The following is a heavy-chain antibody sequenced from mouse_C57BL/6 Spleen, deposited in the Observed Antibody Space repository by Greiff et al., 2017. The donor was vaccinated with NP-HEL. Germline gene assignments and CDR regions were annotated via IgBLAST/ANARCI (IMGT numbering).Heavy chain of an antibody. CDR2: IRSKSNNYAT. V-gene: IGHV10-1*01. D-gene: IGHD4-1*01. CDR3: VRHANWDGYAMDY. CDR1: GFSFNTYA. J-gene: IGHJ4*01. Sequence: EVMLVESGGGLVQPKGSLKLSCAASGFSFNTYAMNWVRQAPGKGLEWVARIRSKSNNYATYYADSVKDRFTISRDDSESMLYLQMNNLKTEDTAMYYCVRHANWDGYAMDYWGQGTSVTVSS.